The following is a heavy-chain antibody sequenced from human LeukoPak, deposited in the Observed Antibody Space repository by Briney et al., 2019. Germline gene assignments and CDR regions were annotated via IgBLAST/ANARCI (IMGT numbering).Heavy chain of an antibody. V-gene: IGHV3-7*01. Sequence: GGSLRLSWAASGFTFSDQSMSSVRQAPGKGLERVASIYRDGSATYYVDSVKGRSTISRDNAQNLLFLQMNSLRVEDTAVYYCAALDTAKVPLPDWGEGTLVTVSS. D-gene: IGHD2-15*01. CDR3: AALDTAKVPLPD. J-gene: IGHJ4*02. CDR2: IYRDGSAT. CDR1: GFTFSDQS.